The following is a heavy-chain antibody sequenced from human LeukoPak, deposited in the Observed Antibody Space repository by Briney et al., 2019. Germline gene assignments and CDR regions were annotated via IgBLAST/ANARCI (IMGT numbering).Heavy chain of an antibody. CDR1: GGSISSDDYY. D-gene: IGHD1-1*01. CDR3: ARALYNRFFDY. CDR2: IYYSGST. J-gene: IGHJ4*02. V-gene: IGHV4-31*03. Sequence: PSETLSLTCTVSGGSISSDDYYWSWIRQHPGKGLEWIGYIYYSGSTYYSPSLKSRLTISVDTSKNQFSLKLSSVTAADTAVYYCARALYNRFFDYWGQGTLVTVSS.